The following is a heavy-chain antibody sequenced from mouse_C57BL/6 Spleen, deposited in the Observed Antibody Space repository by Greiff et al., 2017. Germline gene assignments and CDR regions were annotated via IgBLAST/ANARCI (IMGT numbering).Heavy chain of an antibody. CDR2: IDPSDSET. CDR3: AREENYSNYFYAMDY. CDR1: GYTFTSYW. D-gene: IGHD2-5*01. Sequence: QVQLQQPGAELVRPGSSVKLSCKASGYTFTSYWMHWVKQRPIQGLEWIGNIDPSDSETHYNQKFKDKATLTVDKSSSTAYMQLSSLTSEDSAVYYCAREENYSNYFYAMDYWGQGTSVTVSS. V-gene: IGHV1-52*01. J-gene: IGHJ4*01.